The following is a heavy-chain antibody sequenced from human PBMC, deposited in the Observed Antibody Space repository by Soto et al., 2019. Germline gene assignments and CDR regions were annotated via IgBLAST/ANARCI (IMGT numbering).Heavy chain of an antibody. Sequence: QVQLQESGPGLVKPSQPLSLTCTVSGGSISSGDYYWSWIRQPPGKGLGWIGYIYYSGRTYYNPSLECRVTISVDTSRNPFSLKLSSVTAANTAVYYCAGDSGFEGLRFDPWGQGTLVTVSS. CDR2: IYYSGRT. D-gene: IGHD5-12*01. CDR1: GGSISSGDYY. CDR3: AGDSGFEGLRFDP. V-gene: IGHV4-30-4*01. J-gene: IGHJ5*02.